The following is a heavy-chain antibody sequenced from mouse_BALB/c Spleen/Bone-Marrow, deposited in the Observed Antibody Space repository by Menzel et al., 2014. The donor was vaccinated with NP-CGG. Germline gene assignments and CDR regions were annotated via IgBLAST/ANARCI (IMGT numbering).Heavy chain of an antibody. D-gene: IGHD1-1*01. J-gene: IGHJ4*01. V-gene: IGHV3-8*02. Sequence: DVKLVESGPSLVKPSQTLSLSCSVTGDSITSGYWNWIRKFPGNKLEYMGYISYSGSTYYNPSLQSRITITRDTSNNQYYLQLNSVTTEDTATYYCASYYYGSSYATDYWGQGTSVTVSS. CDR1: GDSITSGY. CDR2: ISYSGST. CDR3: ASYYYGSSYATDY.